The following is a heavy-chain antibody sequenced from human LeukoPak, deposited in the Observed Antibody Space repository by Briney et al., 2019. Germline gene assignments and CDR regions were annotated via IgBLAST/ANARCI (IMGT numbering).Heavy chain of an antibody. CDR3: AREGGTREYNGDTWRHFFDF. V-gene: IGHV1-46*01. D-gene: IGHD4-17*01. Sequence: ASVKVSCKASGYSFSVYSIDWVRQAPGQGREWVGTINPNGGTTSFAQKFQGRVTLTRDMSTNTVSMELRSLRPEDTAVYFCAREGGTREYNGDTWRHFFDFWGQGTLVTVSA. CDR2: INPNGGTT. J-gene: IGHJ4*02. CDR1: GYSFSVYS.